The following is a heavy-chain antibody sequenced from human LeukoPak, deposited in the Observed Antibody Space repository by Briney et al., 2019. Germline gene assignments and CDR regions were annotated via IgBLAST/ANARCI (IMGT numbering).Heavy chain of an antibody. CDR3: AKAGLGPRWHGMDV. CDR1: GFTFSSYG. Sequence: GGSLRLSCAASGFTFSSYGMHWVRQAPGKGLEWVAVISYDGDNKYYADSVKGRFTISRDNSKNTLYLQMNSLRTEDTAVYYCAKAGLGPRWHGMDVWGQGTTVTVSS. D-gene: IGHD3/OR15-3a*01. V-gene: IGHV3-30*18. CDR2: ISYDGDNK. J-gene: IGHJ6*02.